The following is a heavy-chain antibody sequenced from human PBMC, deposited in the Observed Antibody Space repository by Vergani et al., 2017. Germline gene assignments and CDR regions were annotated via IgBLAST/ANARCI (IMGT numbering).Heavy chain of an antibody. D-gene: IGHD3-22*01. Sequence: QVQLVQSGAEVKKPGASVKVSCKASGYTFTSYAMHWVRQAPGQRLEWMGGINAGNGNTKYSQKVQGRFTITRDASASTAYLELSSLGSEDTAVYYCARVVRRTGGTLGYDGSGYYGPWGGGFDYWGQGTLVTVSS. CDR1: GYTFTSYA. J-gene: IGHJ4*02. CDR2: INAGNGNT. V-gene: IGHV1-3*01. CDR3: ARVVRRTGGTLGYDGSGYYGPWGGGFDY.